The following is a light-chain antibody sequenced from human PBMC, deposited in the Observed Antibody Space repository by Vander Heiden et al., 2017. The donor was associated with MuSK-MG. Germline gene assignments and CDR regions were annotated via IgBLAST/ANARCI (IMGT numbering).Light chain of an antibody. J-gene: IGKJ1*01. V-gene: IGKV1-9*01. CDR3: QHVNSFPRT. CDR1: QDITSY. Sequence: DIQLTQSPSFVSASVGDRVTITCRASQDITSYLAWYQQKPGKAPKLLIYGASTLQSGVPSTFSGSGSGTEFTLTISSLQPEDFATYYCQHVNSFPRTFGQGTKVEVK. CDR2: GAS.